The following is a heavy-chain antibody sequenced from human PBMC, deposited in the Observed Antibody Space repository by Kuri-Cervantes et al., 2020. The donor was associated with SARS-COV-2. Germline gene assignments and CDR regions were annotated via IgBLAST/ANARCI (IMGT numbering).Heavy chain of an antibody. CDR2: IDWDDDK. J-gene: IGHJ3*02. CDR1: GFSLNTSGMC. CDR3: AHRRPTVTTNDAFDI. Sequence: SGPTLVKPTQTLTLTCTFSGFSLNTSGMCVSWIRQPPGKALEWLARIDWDDDKYYSTSLRTRLTITKDTSNNQVVLTMTNMDPVDTAIYYCAHRRPTVTTNDAFDIWGRGTMVTVSS. D-gene: IGHD4-17*01. V-gene: IGHV2-70*12.